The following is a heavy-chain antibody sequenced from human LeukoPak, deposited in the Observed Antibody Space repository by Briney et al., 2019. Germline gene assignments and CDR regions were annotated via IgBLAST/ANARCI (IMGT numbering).Heavy chain of an antibody. V-gene: IGHV4-34*01. CDR1: GGSFSGYY. CDR2: INHSGST. Sequence: SETLSLTCAVYGGSFSGYYWSWIRQPPGKGLEWIGEINHSGSTNYNPSLKSRVTISVDTSKNQFSLKLSSVTAADTAVYYCARRPRNYDYVWGSYRPLFWFDPWGQGTLVTVSS. D-gene: IGHD3-16*02. CDR3: ARRPRNYDYVWGSYRPLFWFDP. J-gene: IGHJ5*02.